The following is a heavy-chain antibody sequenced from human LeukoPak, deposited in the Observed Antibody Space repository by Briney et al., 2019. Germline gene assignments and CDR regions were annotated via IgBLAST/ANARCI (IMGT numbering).Heavy chain of an antibody. J-gene: IGHJ4*02. CDR1: GFTFSGSA. CDR3: TRHYYGSGRGPFDY. D-gene: IGHD3-10*01. CDR2: IRSKANSYAT. Sequence: GGSLRLSCAASGFTFSGSAMHWVRQASGKGLEWVGRIRSKANSYATAYAASVKGRFTISRDDSKNTAYLQMNSLKTEDTAVYYCTRHYYGSGRGPFDYWGQGTLVTVSS. V-gene: IGHV3-73*01.